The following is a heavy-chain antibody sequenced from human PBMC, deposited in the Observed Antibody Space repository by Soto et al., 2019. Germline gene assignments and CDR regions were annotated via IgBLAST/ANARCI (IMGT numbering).Heavy chain of an antibody. J-gene: IGHJ4*02. CDR3: AKETYSGPLGY. Sequence: GGSLRLSCAASGFTFSSYGMHWVRQAPGKGLEWVAVISYDGSNKYYADSVKGRFTISRDNSKNTLYLQMNSLRAEDTAVYYCAKETYSGPLGYWGQGTLVTVSS. V-gene: IGHV3-30*18. CDR1: GFTFSSYG. CDR2: ISYDGSNK. D-gene: IGHD2-15*01.